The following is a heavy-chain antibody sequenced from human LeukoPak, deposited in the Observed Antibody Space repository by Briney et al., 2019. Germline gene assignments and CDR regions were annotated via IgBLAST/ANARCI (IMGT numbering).Heavy chain of an antibody. Sequence: GGSLRLSCTASGFTFGDYAMSWVRQAPGKGLEWVGSIRSKAYGGTTEYAASVKGRFTISRDDSKSIAYLQMNSLKTEDTAVYYCTRWFDVVAFDIWGQGTMVTVSS. D-gene: IGHD3-10*01. CDR3: TRWFDVVAFDI. V-gene: IGHV3-49*04. CDR2: IRSKAYGGTT. J-gene: IGHJ3*02. CDR1: GFTFGDYA.